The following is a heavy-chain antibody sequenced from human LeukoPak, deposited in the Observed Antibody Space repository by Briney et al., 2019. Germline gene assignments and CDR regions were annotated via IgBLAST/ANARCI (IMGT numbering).Heavy chain of an antibody. Sequence: ASEKVSCKASGYTFTSYYMHWVRQAPGQGLEWMGIINPRDETTSYAQKFLGRVNMTRDTSTSTVYMELSSLRSEDTAVYYCAREMATIPETYYYYYMDVWGKGTTVTVSS. D-gene: IGHD5-24*01. CDR2: INPRDETT. CDR1: GYTFTSYY. V-gene: IGHV1-46*01. CDR3: AREMATIPETYYYYYMDV. J-gene: IGHJ6*03.